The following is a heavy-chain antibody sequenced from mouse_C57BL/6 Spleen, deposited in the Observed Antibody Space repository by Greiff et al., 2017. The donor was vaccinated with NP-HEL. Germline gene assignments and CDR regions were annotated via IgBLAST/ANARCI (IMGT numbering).Heavy chain of an antibody. CDR1: GYTFTNYT. CDR2: INPSSGYT. V-gene: IGHV1-4*01. CDR3: ARGPWYFDV. J-gene: IGHJ1*03. Sequence: QVQLQQSGAELARPGASVKMSCKASGYTFTNYTMHWVKQRPGQGLEWIGYINPSSGYTKYNQKFKDKATLTADKSSSTAYMQLSSLTSEDSAVYYCARGPWYFDVWGTGTTVTVSS.